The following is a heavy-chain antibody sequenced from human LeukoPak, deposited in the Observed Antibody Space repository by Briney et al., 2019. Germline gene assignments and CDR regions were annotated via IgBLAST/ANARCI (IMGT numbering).Heavy chain of an antibody. Sequence: SETLSLTCAVYGGSFSGYYWSWIRQPPGKGLEWIGEINHSGSTNYNPSLKSRVTISVDTSKNQFSLKLSSVTAADTAVYYCARGFPPSHWELLRVGIDYFDYWSQGTLVTVSS. J-gene: IGHJ4*02. D-gene: IGHD1-26*01. CDR2: INHSGST. CDR1: GGSFSGYY. CDR3: ARGFPPSHWELLRVGIDYFDY. V-gene: IGHV4-34*01.